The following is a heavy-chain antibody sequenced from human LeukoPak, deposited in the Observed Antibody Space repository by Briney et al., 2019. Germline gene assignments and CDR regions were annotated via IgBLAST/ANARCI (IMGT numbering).Heavy chain of an antibody. CDR2: ISGSSSTM. J-gene: IGHJ4*02. CDR1: EFTFSDYY. Sequence: GGSLRLSCAASEFTFSDYYMSWIRQVPGKGLEWVSYISGSSSTMYYANSVKGRFTISRDNAKNLLYLQMNSLRAEDTAVYYCAREGGHWGEGYDYWGQGTLVTVSS. CDR3: AREGGHWGEGYDY. V-gene: IGHV3-11*01. D-gene: IGHD3-16*01.